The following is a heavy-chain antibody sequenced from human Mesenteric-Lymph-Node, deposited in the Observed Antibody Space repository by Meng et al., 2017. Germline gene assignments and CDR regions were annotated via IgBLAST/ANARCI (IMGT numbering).Heavy chain of an antibody. Sequence: SETLSLTCTVSGDSITSSNHYWGWIRQPPGKGLEWIGSIFYVGSTYYNPSLRSRVTLSVDTPKNQFSLKVSSVTAADTAVYYCARDFMSSGWPYYYYGMDVWGQGTTVTVSS. J-gene: IGHJ6*02. CDR3: ARDFMSSGWPYYYYGMDV. D-gene: IGHD6-19*01. CDR1: GDSITSSNHY. CDR2: IFYVGST. V-gene: IGHV4-39*07.